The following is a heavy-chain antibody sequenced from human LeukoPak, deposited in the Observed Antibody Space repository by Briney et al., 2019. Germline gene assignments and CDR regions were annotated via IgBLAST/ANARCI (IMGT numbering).Heavy chain of an antibody. D-gene: IGHD1-1*01. CDR3: AKGSSTGRGVQLELDAFDI. J-gene: IGHJ3*02. Sequence: GGSLRPSCAASGLTFSRSAMHWVRPAPGKGLEWVAVISSDGTNKYYEDSVKGRYTNSRDSCKSTLYLQMNSLRAEEPAVYYCAKGSSTGRGVQLELDAFDIWGQGTMVTVSS. V-gene: IGHV3-30*18. CDR2: ISSDGTNK. CDR1: GLTFSRSA.